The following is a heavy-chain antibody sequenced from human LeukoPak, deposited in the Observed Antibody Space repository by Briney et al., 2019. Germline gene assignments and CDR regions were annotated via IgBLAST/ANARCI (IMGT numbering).Heavy chain of an antibody. CDR1: GYTFTSYD. CDR2: MNPNSGNT. CDR3: ARNYGDYGAFDI. Sequence: ASVKVSCKASGYTFTSYDINWVRQATGQGLEWMGWMNPNSGNTGYAQKFQGRVTLTRNTSISTAYMELSSLRSEDTAVYYCARNYGDYGAFDIWGQGTMVTVSS. D-gene: IGHD4-17*01. J-gene: IGHJ3*02. V-gene: IGHV1-8*03.